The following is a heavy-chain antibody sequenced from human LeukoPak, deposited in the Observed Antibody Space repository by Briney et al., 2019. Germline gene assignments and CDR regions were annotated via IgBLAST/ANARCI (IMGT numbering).Heavy chain of an antibody. V-gene: IGHV1-2*02. CDR2: INPNSGGT. D-gene: IGHD6-6*01. Sequence: ASVKVSCKASGYTFTGNYIHWVRQAPGQGLEWMGWINPNSGGTKFAQSFQGRVSMTRDTSITTAYMDLSRLTSDDTAVYYCARGDRSSSILEDAFDLWGPGTMVSVFS. CDR1: GYTFTGNY. CDR3: ARGDRSSSILEDAFDL. J-gene: IGHJ3*01.